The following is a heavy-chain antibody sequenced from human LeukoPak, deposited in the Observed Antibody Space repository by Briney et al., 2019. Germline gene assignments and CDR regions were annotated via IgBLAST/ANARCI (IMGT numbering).Heavy chain of an antibody. J-gene: IGHJ4*02. V-gene: IGHV3-23*01. CDR1: GFTFSRYA. CDR3: AKGRSTYYYDSSGYWDPDY. D-gene: IGHD3-22*01. Sequence: PGGSLRLSCAASGFTFSRYAMSWVRQAPGKGLEWVSAISGSGGSTYYADSVKGRFTISRDNSKNTLYLQMNSLRAEDTAVYYCAKGRSTYYYDSSGYWDPDYWGQGTLVTVSS. CDR2: ISGSGGST.